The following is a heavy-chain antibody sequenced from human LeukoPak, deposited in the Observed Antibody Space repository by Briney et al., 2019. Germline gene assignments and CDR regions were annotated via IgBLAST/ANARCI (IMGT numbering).Heavy chain of an antibody. Sequence: SETLSLTCTVSGGSISRYYWSWIRQPAGKGLEWIGRIYTSGSTNYNPSLKSRVTMSVDTSKNQFSLKLSSVTAADTAVYYCAREGDYDFWSGLYNWFDPWGQGTLVTVSS. D-gene: IGHD3-3*01. V-gene: IGHV4-4*07. CDR1: GGSISRYY. J-gene: IGHJ5*02. CDR3: AREGDYDFWSGLYNWFDP. CDR2: IYTSGST.